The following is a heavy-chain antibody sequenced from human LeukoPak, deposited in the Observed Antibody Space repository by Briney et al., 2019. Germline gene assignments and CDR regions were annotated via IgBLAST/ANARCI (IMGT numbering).Heavy chain of an antibody. J-gene: IGHJ6*02. V-gene: IGHV4-31*03. CDR2: IYYSGST. D-gene: IGHD3-10*01. CDR3: ARGWGGTMVRGQSYAMDV. Sequence: PSETLSLTCTVSGGSISSGGYNWNRIRQHPGRGLEYIGYIYYSGSTYYNPSLKSRVTISVDTSKNQLSLRLSSVTAADTAVYYCARGWGGTMVRGQSYAMDVWGQGTAVTVSS. CDR1: GGSISSGGYN.